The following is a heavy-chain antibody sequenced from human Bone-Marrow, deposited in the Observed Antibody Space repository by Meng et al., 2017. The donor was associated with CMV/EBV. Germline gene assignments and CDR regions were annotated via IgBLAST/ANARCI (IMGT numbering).Heavy chain of an antibody. CDR3: ANVVVAAKLRWWFDP. D-gene: IGHD2-15*01. V-gene: IGHV3-73*01. CDR2: IRNKANSYAT. CDR1: GFTFSGSA. J-gene: IGHJ5*02. Sequence: GGSLRLSCAASGFTFSGSAMRWVRQASGKGLEWVGGIRNKANSYATAYAASVKGRFTISRDNSTSTLYLQMNSLRDEDTAVYYCANVVVAAKLRWWFDPWGQGTLVTVSS.